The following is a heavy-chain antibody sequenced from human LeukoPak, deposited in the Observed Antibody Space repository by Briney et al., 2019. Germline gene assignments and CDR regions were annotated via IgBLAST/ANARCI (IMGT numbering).Heavy chain of an antibody. D-gene: IGHD1-7*01. CDR3: ARRTFPNDAFDV. CDR2: ISGSGSDI. J-gene: IGHJ3*01. Sequence: GGSLRLSCAASGFTFSTFSMNWVRQAPGKGLEWVSAISGSGSDIYYADSVKGRFTISRDNPKRSLYLQMNSLRAEDTAVYYCARRTFPNDAFDVWGQGTVVTVSS. V-gene: IGHV3-21*01. CDR1: GFTFSTFS.